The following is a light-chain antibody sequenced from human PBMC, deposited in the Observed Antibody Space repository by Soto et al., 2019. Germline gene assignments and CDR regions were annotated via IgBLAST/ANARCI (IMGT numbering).Light chain of an antibody. CDR1: QNVARNY. J-gene: IGKJ1*01. V-gene: IGKV3D-20*02. CDR2: DAS. Sequence: EIVLTQSPGTLSLSPGERATLSCRASQNVARNYLAWYQQRPGQAPRLLIYDASTRATGIPDRFSGSGSGTDFTLTISSLEPEDFAVYYCQQRSNWPPWTFGQGTKVDI. CDR3: QQRSNWPPWT.